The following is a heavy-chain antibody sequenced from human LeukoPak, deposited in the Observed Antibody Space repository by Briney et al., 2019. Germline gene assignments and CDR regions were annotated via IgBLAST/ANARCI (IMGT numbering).Heavy chain of an antibody. J-gene: IGHJ5*02. CDR3: ARDPEDSSGYNWFDP. D-gene: IGHD3-22*01. Sequence: PSGTLSLTCAASGGSISSSNWWSWVRQPPGKGLEWIGEIYHSGSTNYNPSLKSRVTISVDKSKNQFSLKLSSATAADTAVYYCARDPEDSSGYNWFDPWGQGTLVTVSS. V-gene: IGHV4-4*02. CDR1: GGSISSSNW. CDR2: IYHSGST.